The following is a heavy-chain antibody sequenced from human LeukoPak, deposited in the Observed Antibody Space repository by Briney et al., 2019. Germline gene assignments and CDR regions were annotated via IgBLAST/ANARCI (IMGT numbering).Heavy chain of an antibody. CDR2: IYYSGST. V-gene: IGHV4-59*12. CDR3: ARRRLYWIAAAGTSFGWFDP. D-gene: IGHD6-13*01. CDR1: GGSISSYY. J-gene: IGHJ5*02. Sequence: AETLSLTCTVSGGSISSYYWSWIRQPPGKGLEWIGYIYYSGSTNYNPSLKSRVTISVDTSKNQFSLKLSSVTAADTAVYYCARRRLYWIAAAGTSFGWFDPWGQGTLVTVSS.